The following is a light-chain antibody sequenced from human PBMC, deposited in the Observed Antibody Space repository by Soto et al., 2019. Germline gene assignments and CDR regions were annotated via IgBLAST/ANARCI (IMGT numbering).Light chain of an antibody. CDR2: EVS. V-gene: IGLV2-23*02. Sequence: QSVLTQPASVSGSPGQSITISCTGTSSDVGSYNLVSWYQQHPGKAPKLMIYEVSKRPSGVSNRFSGSKSGNTASLTISGLQAEDEADYYCCSYAGSSPXVFGTGNKVTVL. CDR1: SSDVGSYNL. J-gene: IGLJ1*01. CDR3: CSYAGSSPXV.